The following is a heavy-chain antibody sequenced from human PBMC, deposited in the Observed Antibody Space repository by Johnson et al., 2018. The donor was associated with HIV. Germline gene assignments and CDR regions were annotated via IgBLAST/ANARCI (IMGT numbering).Heavy chain of an antibody. CDR3: TTNFWSGFYPDAFDI. D-gene: IGHD3-3*01. CDR2: IKSISDGGTT. Sequence: MLLVESGGGLVQPGGSLRLPCAASGFTFSNAWMTWVRQAPGKGLEWVGRIKSISDGGTTDYAAPVRGSFNISRDDSETTVYLQMNSLKIEDTAVYYCTTNFWSGFYPDAFDIWGQGTIVTVSS. J-gene: IGHJ3*02. V-gene: IGHV3-15*01. CDR1: GFTFSNAW.